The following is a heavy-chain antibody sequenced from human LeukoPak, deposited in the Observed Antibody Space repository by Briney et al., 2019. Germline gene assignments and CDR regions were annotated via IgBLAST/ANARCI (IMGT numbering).Heavy chain of an antibody. D-gene: IGHD5-12*01. CDR2: IYTSGST. Sequence: SETLSLTCTVSGGSISSYYWNWIRQPAGKGLEWIGRIYTSGSTNYNPSLKSRVTMSVDTSKNQFSLKLSSVTAADTAVYYCARTGYDIYYYYGMDVWGQGTTVTVPS. V-gene: IGHV4-4*07. CDR3: ARTGYDIYYYYGMDV. CDR1: GGSISSYY. J-gene: IGHJ6*02.